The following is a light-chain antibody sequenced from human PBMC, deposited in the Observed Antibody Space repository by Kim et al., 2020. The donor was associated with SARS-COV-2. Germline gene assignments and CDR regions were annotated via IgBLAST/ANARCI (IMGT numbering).Light chain of an antibody. J-gene: IGKJ5*01. V-gene: IGKV2-28*01. CDR3: MQALQPPLT. CDR2: FGS. CDR1: QSLRCKRNNC. Sequence: EIVMSQSPLSLPVTLGEPASISCRSSQSLRCKRNNCLDWYLQKPGQSPQLLIYFGSNRASGVPDRISGSGSGTDFTLQISRVEAEDVGVYYCMQALQPPLTFGQGTRLEIK.